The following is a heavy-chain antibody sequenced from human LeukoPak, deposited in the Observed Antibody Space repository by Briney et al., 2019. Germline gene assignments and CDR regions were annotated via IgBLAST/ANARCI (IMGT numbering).Heavy chain of an antibody. D-gene: IGHD3-22*01. Sequence: TLSLTCTVSGGSISSYYWSWIRQPPGKALEWLALIYWDDDKRYRPSLKSRLTITKDTSKNQVVLTMTNMDPVDTATYYCAHRRCDYYDTSGCSRGFDPWGQGTLVTVSP. V-gene: IGHV2-5*08. CDR3: AHRRCDYYDTSGCSRGFDP. CDR2: IYWDDDK. J-gene: IGHJ5*02. CDR1: GGSISSYYW.